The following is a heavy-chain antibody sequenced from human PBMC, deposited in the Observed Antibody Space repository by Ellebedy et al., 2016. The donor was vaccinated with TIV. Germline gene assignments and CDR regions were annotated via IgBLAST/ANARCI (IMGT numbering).Heavy chain of an antibody. J-gene: IGHJ2*01. Sequence: GESLKISXAASGFTFTTFAMSWVRQAPGKGLEWVSFISSSGGNTNYTDSVKGRFTISRDNSKNTLYLQMNSLRAEDTAVYYCARDQTGGGWYFDLWGRGTLVTVSS. D-gene: IGHD3-16*01. V-gene: IGHV3-23*01. CDR2: ISSSGGNT. CDR3: ARDQTGGGWYFDL. CDR1: GFTFTTFA.